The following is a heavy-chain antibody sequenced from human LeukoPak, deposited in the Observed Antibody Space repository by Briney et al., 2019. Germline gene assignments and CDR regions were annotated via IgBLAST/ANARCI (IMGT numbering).Heavy chain of an antibody. Sequence: GGSLRLSCTASGFTFSDYWMTWVRQAPGRGLEWVAVIWYDGRNQWYADSVKGRFTISRDNSQNTLYLQMNSLRAEDTAVYYCARTGELSAALDYWGQGTLVTVSS. CDR3: ARTGELSAALDY. D-gene: IGHD3-16*02. V-gene: IGHV3-33*08. J-gene: IGHJ4*02. CDR1: GFTFSDYW. CDR2: IWYDGRNQ.